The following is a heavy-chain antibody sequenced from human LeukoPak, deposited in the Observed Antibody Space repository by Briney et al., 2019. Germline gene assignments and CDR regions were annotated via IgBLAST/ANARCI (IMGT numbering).Heavy chain of an antibody. CDR2: INPNSGGT. D-gene: IGHD6-6*01. J-gene: IGHJ4*02. V-gene: IGHV1-2*02. CDR3: ARGLIAARPFDY. Sequence: ASVKVSCKASGYTFTGYYMHWVRQAPGQGLEWMGWINPNSGGTNYAQKFQGRVTMTRDTSISTAYMELSSLRSEDTAVYYCARGLIAARPFDYWGQGTLVTVSS. CDR1: GYTFTGYY.